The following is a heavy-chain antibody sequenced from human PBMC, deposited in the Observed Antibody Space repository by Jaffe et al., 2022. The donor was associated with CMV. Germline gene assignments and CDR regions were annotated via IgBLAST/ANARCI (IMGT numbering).Heavy chain of an antibody. V-gene: IGHV3-23*04. J-gene: IGHJ3*02. CDR1: GFTFSSYA. CDR2: ISGSGGST. CDR3: AKASFGGNIVFHAFDI. D-gene: IGHD2-15*01. Sequence: EVQLVESGGGLVQPGGSLRLSCAASGFTFSSYAMSWVRQAPGKGLEWVSAISGSGGSTYYADSVKGRFTISRDNSKNTLYLQMNSLRAEDTAVYYCAKASFGGNIVFHAFDIWGQGTMVTVSS.